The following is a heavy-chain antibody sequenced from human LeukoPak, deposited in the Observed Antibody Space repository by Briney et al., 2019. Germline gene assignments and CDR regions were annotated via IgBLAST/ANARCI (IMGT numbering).Heavy chain of an antibody. Sequence: GGSLRLSCAASGFTFSSYSMNWVRQAPGKGLEWVSSISSSSSYIYYADSVKGRLTISRDNAKNSLYLQMNSLRAEDTAVYYCAGVTFGGVIVTHWGQGTLVTVSS. D-gene: IGHD3-16*02. CDR3: AGVTFGGVIVTH. CDR1: GFTFSSYS. CDR2: ISSSSSYI. V-gene: IGHV3-21*01. J-gene: IGHJ4*02.